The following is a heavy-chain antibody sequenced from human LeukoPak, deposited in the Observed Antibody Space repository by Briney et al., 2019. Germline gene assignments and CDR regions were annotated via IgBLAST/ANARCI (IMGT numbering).Heavy chain of an antibody. CDR3: ARDTNGDGWFDP. D-gene: IGHD4-17*01. CDR1: GFTFSSYE. CDR2: VSSSGSTI. Sequence: GGSLRLSCAASGFTFSSYEMNWVRQAPGKGLEWVSYVSSSGSTIYYADSVKGRFTISRDNAKNSLYLQMNSLRAEDTSVYYCARDTNGDGWFDPWGQGTLVTVSS. V-gene: IGHV3-48*03. J-gene: IGHJ5*02.